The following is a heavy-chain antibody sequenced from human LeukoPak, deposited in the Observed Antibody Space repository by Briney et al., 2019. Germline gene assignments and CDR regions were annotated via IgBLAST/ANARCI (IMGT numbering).Heavy chain of an antibody. V-gene: IGHV3-30*03. CDR2: ISHDGNNK. J-gene: IGHJ4*02. CDR3: GGGILFLDY. D-gene: IGHD3-3*01. Sequence: GGSLRLSCAASGFTFSNSAINWVRDAPGKGLGWVAVISHDGNNKYYAHSVKGRFTISRDNSKTTLYLQMNSLKTEETAVYYCGGGILFLDYWGQGTLVTVSS. CDR1: GFTFSNSA.